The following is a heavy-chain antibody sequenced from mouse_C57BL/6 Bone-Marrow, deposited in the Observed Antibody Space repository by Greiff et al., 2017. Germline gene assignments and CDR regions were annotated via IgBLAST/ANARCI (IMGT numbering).Heavy chain of an antibody. CDR1: GYTFTSYG. J-gene: IGHJ3*01. CDR2: IYPRSGNT. Sequence: LVESGAELARPGASVKLSCKASGYTFTSYGISWVKQRTGQGLEWIGEIYPRSGNTYYNEKFKGKATLTADKSSSTAYMELRSLTSEDSAVYFCARWGPLRFLFAYWGQGTLVTVSA. CDR3: ARWGPLRFLFAY. D-gene: IGHD1-1*01. V-gene: IGHV1-81*01.